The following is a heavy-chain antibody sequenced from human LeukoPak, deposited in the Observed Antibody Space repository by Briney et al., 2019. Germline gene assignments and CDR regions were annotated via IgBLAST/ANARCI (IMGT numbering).Heavy chain of an antibody. Sequence: ASVKVSCKASGGTFSSYAISWVRQAPGQGLEWMGGIIPIFGTANYAQKLQGRVTMTTDTSTSTAYMELRSLRSDDTAVYYCARDPPPDTAMVYGQRNYYYYGMDVWGQGTTVTVSS. J-gene: IGHJ6*02. CDR3: ARDPPPDTAMVYGQRNYYYYGMDV. D-gene: IGHD5-18*01. V-gene: IGHV1-69*05. CDR2: IIPIFGTA. CDR1: GGTFSSYA.